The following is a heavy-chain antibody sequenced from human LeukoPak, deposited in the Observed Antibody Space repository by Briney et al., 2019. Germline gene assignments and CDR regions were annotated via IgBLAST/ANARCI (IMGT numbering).Heavy chain of an antibody. CDR3: ARDLWFGELLSGFDY. J-gene: IGHJ4*02. Sequence: GGSLRLSCAASGFTFSSYGMSWVRQAPGKGLEWVSAISGSGGSTYYADSVKGRFTISRDNSKNTLYLQMNSLRAEDTAVYYCARDLWFGELLSGFDYWCQGTLVTVSS. CDR2: ISGSGGST. V-gene: IGHV3-23*01. D-gene: IGHD3-10*01. CDR1: GFTFSSYG.